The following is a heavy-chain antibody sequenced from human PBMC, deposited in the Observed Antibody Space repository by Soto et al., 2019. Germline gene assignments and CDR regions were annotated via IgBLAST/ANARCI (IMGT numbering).Heavy chain of an antibody. D-gene: IGHD3-16*01. Sequence: VQLVESGGGVVQPGRSLRLSCAASGSTFSNYGMHWVRQAPGKGPEWVAVIWYDGSNKYYGESVKGRFSISRDNSKNTLYLDINSLRTEDTALYYCARDGGSHGPSYFDSWGQGSLVIVSS. CDR3: ARDGGSHGPSYFDS. CDR2: IWYDGSNK. J-gene: IGHJ4*02. V-gene: IGHV3-33*01. CDR1: GSTFSNYG.